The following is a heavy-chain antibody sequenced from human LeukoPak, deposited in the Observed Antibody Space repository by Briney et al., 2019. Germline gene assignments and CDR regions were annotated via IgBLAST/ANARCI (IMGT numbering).Heavy chain of an antibody. Sequence: SVKVSCKASGGTFSSYAISWVRQAPGQGLEWMGGIIPIFGTANYAQKFQGRVTITADKSTSTAYMELRSLRPDDTAVYYCARGGASGSHWARTYYYYMDVWGKGTTVTVSS. CDR1: GGTFSSYA. V-gene: IGHV1-69*06. CDR2: IIPIFGTA. D-gene: IGHD3-10*01. CDR3: ARGGASGSHWARTYYYYMDV. J-gene: IGHJ6*03.